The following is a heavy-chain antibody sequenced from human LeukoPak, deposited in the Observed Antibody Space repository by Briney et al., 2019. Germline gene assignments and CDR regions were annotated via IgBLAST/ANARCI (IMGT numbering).Heavy chain of an antibody. CDR2: ISATTITI. J-gene: IGHJ4*02. D-gene: IGHD3-22*01. CDR3: ARAGSSGYYQFDS. Sequence: PGGSLRLSCAASAFTFSSYNMNWVRQAPGRGLEWVSFISATTITIYYADSVKGRFTISRDNAKNSLYLQMNSLRDDDTAVYYCARAGSSGYYQFDSWGQGTLVTVSS. V-gene: IGHV3-48*02. CDR1: AFTFSSYN.